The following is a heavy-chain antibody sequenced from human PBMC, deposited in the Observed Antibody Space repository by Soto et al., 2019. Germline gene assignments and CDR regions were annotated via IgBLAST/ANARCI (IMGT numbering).Heavy chain of an antibody. CDR3: ARDAGLEWLYWYFDL. D-gene: IGHD3-3*01. J-gene: IGHJ2*01. V-gene: IGHV3-33*01. Sequence: GGSLRLSCAASGFTFSSYGMHWVRQAPGKGLEWVAVIWYDGSNKYYADSVKGRFTISRDNSKNTLYLQMNSLRAEDTAVYYCARDAGLEWLYWYFDLWGRGTLVTVSS. CDR2: IWYDGSNK. CDR1: GFTFSSYG.